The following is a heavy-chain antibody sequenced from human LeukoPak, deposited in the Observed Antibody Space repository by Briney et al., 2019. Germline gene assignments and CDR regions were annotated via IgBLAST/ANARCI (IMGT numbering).Heavy chain of an antibody. CDR2: IGISSGNT. V-gene: IGHV3-48*04. D-gene: IGHD5-24*01. CDR3: ARDYNYAFDN. CDR1: GFTFSHYS. J-gene: IGHJ4*02. Sequence: GGSLRLSCVASGFTFSHYSMNWVRQAPGKGLEWISHIGISSGNTKYADSVKGRFTIFGDSAKKSLYLQMTRLRVEDTAVYYCARDYNYAFDNWGQGTLVTVSS.